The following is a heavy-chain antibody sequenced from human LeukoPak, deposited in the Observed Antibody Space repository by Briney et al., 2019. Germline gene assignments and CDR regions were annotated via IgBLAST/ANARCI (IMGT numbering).Heavy chain of an antibody. J-gene: IGHJ3*02. D-gene: IGHD2-15*01. Sequence: GGSLRLSCAASGFTFSNYWMHWVRQTPGKGLVWVARINTDGNSPTYADSVKGRFTISRDNAKSTLYLQMNSLRAEDTAVYYCARVGPTWGYAAFDIWGQGTMVTVSS. CDR1: GFTFSNYW. V-gene: IGHV3-74*01. CDR2: INTDGNSP. CDR3: ARVGPTWGYAAFDI.